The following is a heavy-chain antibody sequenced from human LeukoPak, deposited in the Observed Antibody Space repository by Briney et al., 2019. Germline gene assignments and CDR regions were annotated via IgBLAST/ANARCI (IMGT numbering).Heavy chain of an antibody. D-gene: IGHD3-10*01. CDR1: GFTFSSYA. CDR3: AKGPGGYYGSGSYYFY. CDR2: ISGSGGST. J-gene: IGHJ4*02. Sequence: GGSLRLSCAASGFTFSSYAMSWVRQAPGKGLEWVSAISGSGGSTYYADSVKGRFTISRDNSKNTLYLQMNSLRAEDTAVYYCAKGPGGYYGSGSYYFYWGQGTLVTVSS. V-gene: IGHV3-23*01.